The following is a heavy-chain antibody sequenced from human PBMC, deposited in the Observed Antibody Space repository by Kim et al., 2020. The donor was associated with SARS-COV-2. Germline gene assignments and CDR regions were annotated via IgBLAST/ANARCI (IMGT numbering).Heavy chain of an antibody. Sequence: SETLSLTCTVSRGSVSSDSYFWTWIRQPPGMGLEWIGNVYRGDTNYNPSLKRRVTILSDTSTNQFFLRLTSVTAADTAVYYCARVGNFEGVYWGHGTLVTVSS. J-gene: IGHJ4*01. D-gene: IGHD1-1*01. V-gene: IGHV4-61*01. CDR3: ARVGNFEGVY. CDR2: VYRGDT. CDR1: RGSVSSDSYF.